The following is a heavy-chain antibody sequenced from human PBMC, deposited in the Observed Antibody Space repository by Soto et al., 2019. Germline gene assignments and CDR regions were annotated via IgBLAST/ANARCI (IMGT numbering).Heavy chain of an antibody. D-gene: IGHD2-15*01. Sequence: QVQLVESGGVVVQPGRSLRLSCAASGFTFSSYAMHWVRQAPGKGLEWVAVISYDGSKKYYADSVTGRFTISRDNSKNTLYLQMNSLRSEDTAVYYCARDSKDTLLAFEIWGQGTMVTVSS. J-gene: IGHJ3*02. CDR3: ARDSKDTLLAFEI. V-gene: IGHV3-30-3*01. CDR2: ISYDGSKK. CDR1: GFTFSSYA.